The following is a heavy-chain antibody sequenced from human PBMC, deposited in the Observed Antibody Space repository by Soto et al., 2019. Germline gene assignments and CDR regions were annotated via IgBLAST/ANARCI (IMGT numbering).Heavy chain of an antibody. CDR2: IIPIFGTA. J-gene: IGHJ4*02. CDR1: AGTFRSDA. Sequence: VEVWFKATAGTFRSDASTWVGQAPGQGLEWMGGIIPIFGTANYAQKFQGRVTITADESTSTAYMELSSLRSEDTAVYYCARELSSGLDGKLGYWGQGTQVTVSS. CDR3: ARELSSGLDGKLGY. D-gene: IGHD6-19*01. V-gene: IGHV1-69*13.